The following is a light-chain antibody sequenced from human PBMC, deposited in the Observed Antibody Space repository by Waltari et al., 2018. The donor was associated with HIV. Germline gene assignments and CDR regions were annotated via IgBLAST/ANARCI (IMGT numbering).Light chain of an antibody. J-gene: IGLJ1*01. CDR3: QVWDSSSDHPGV. Sequence: SYVLTQSPSVSVAPGTTARITCGGNNIGSKSVHWYQQKPGQAPVLVIYNESDRPSGIPERFSGSNSGNTATLTISRVEAGDEADYYCQVWDSSSDHPGVFGTGTKVTVL. V-gene: IGLV3-21*04. CDR1: NIGSKS. CDR2: NES.